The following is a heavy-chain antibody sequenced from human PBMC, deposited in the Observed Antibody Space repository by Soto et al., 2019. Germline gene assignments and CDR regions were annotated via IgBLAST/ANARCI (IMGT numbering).Heavy chain of an antibody. J-gene: IGHJ6*02. CDR1: GFMFDNYA. Sequence: EVQLVESGGGLVQPGRSLRLSCAASGFMFDNYAMHWVRQAPGKGLEWVSGISWNSGTIGYADSVKGRFTISRDNAKNSLYLQMKSRGAEDTALYYCAKSTGGTANGMDVWGQGTTVTVSS. CDR2: ISWNSGTI. V-gene: IGHV3-9*01. CDR3: AKSTGGTANGMDV. D-gene: IGHD2-8*02.